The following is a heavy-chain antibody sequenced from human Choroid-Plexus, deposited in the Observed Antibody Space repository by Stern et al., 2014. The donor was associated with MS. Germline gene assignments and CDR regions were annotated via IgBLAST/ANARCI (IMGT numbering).Heavy chain of an antibody. J-gene: IGHJ5*02. Sequence: HVQLVQSGGGLVKPGRPLRLSCVASGFTLGSCAMHWVRQAPGKGLEWVAGVSYDGSNKYYADSVKGRFTIARDNSQNTLYMQMSSLRPEDTAVYYCAKDRQYLTYFFDHWGQGSLVTVSS. CDR3: AKDRQYLTYFFDH. D-gene: IGHD2/OR15-2a*01. CDR2: VSYDGSNK. V-gene: IGHV3-30*18. CDR1: GFTLGSCA.